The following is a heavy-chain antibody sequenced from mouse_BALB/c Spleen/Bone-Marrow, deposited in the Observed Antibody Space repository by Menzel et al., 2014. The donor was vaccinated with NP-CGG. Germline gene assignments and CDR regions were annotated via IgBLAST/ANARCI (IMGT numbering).Heavy chain of an antibody. CDR2: IYPGDGST. J-gene: IGHJ2*01. CDR1: GYTFXSCY. Sequence: QVQLQQSGPELVKPGAPVKMSCKASGYTFXSCYIHWVKQSPGQGLEWIGWIYPGDGSTEYNEKFKGKTTLTADKSSSTAYMLLSSLTSEDSAIYFCARPDGNYESYFDYWGQGTTLTVSS. D-gene: IGHD2-1*01. V-gene: IGHV1S56*01. CDR3: ARPDGNYESYFDY.